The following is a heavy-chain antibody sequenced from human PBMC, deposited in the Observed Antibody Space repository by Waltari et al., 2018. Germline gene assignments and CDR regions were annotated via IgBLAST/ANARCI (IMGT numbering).Heavy chain of an antibody. D-gene: IGHD6-13*01. Sequence: EVQLLESGGGLVQPGGSLRLSCAASGFTFSSYAMSWVRQAPGKGLEWVSAISGSGGSTYYADSVKGRFNISRENAKNTRYLQMNSLRAEDTAVYYCAKCGEEQQLVQSYYYYYGMDVWGQGTTVTVSS. CDR3: AKCGEEQQLVQSYYYYYGMDV. V-gene: IGHV3-23*01. J-gene: IGHJ6*02. CDR1: GFTFSSYA. CDR2: ISGSGGST.